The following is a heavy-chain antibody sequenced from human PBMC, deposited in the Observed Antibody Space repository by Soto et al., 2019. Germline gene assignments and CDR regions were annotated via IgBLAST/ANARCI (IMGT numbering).Heavy chain of an antibody. J-gene: IGHJ3*02. Sequence: QVQLVQSGAEVKKPGSSVKVSCRASGRTFSTYAMAWLRQAPGQGLEWMGGILPVFGTADYAPKFQGRVTXTXXXSXXTAYLELSSLTSEDTAVYYCARGHEYGGNSDAFDIWGQGTMVTVSS. CDR2: ILPVFGTA. CDR1: GRTFSTYA. V-gene: IGHV1-69*05. D-gene: IGHD4-17*01. CDR3: ARGHEYGGNSDAFDI.